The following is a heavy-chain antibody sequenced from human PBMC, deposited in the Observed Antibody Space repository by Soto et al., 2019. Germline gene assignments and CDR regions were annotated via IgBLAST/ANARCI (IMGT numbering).Heavy chain of an antibody. J-gene: IGHJ2*01. CDR1: GGSFSGYY. Sequence: QVQLQQWGAGPLRPLETLSLTCGVSGGSFSGYYWAWIRQSPGKGLEWIGEINDRGSINYNPSLTSRVSISVDTSTNHYSRNLRSVTAADTAVYYCARESHDILTGPPWVWYFDLWGRGTLVTVSS. CDR2: INDRGSI. CDR3: ARESHDILTGPPWVWYFDL. V-gene: IGHV4-34*01. D-gene: IGHD3-9*01.